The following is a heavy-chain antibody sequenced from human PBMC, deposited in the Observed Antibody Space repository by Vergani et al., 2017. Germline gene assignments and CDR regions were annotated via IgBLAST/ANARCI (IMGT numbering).Heavy chain of an antibody. D-gene: IGHD6-13*01. CDR2: IYYSGST. CDR1: GGSISNGAYY. J-gene: IGHJ4*02. Sequence: QVQLQESGPGLVKPSQTLSLTCTVSGGSISNGAYYWSWIRQHPGKGLEWIGFIYYSGSTNYNPALKSRVTISVEPSKNQFSLKLSSVTAADTAVYYCARGSMGIFDYWGQGTLVTVSS. V-gene: IGHV4-31*03. CDR3: ARGSMGIFDY.